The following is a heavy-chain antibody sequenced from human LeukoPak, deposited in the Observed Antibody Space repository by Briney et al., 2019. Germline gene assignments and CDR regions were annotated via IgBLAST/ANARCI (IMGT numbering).Heavy chain of an antibody. V-gene: IGHV4-39*01. CDR1: SGSISSSSYY. D-gene: IGHD6-19*01. J-gene: IGHJ4*02. CDR3: ARQWLVSPLFDY. CDR2: IYHSGST. Sequence: SETLSLTCTVSSGSISSSSYYWGWIRQSPGKGLEWIGSIYHSGSTCYNPSVKSRVTISVDTSKNQFSLKLSSVTAADTAVYYCARQWLVSPLFDYWGQGTLVTVSS.